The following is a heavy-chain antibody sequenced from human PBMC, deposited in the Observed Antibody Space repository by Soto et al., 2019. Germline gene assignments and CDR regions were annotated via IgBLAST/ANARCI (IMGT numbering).Heavy chain of an antibody. D-gene: IGHD6-6*01. CDR1: GGSVSSDSAA. CDR2: TYYRSKWYN. J-gene: IGHJ5*02. Sequence: SQTLSLTCAISGGSVSSDSAAWNWIRQSPSRGLEWLGRTYYRSKWYNDYAVSVKSRITINPDTSKNQFSLQLNSVTPEDTAVYYCARELQYSSSSSKFDPWGQGTLVTVSS. CDR3: ARELQYSSSSSKFDP. V-gene: IGHV6-1*01.